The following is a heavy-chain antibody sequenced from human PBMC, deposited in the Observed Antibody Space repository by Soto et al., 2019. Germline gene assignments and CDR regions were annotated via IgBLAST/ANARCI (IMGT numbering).Heavy chain of an antibody. V-gene: IGHV4-61*01. Sequence: PSETLSLTCAVSGGSVSSDTHYWSWIRQPPGRRLEWIGFIYSSGSTYYNPPPKRRVTISVDTSKNQFSLTLRSVFVADTAVYHGARFVSSCSGTTCYTRSDVWGQGTMVTVSS. CDR2: IYSSGST. D-gene: IGHD2-2*02. J-gene: IGHJ6*02. CDR3: ARFVSSCSGTTCYTRSDV. CDR1: GGSVSSDTHY.